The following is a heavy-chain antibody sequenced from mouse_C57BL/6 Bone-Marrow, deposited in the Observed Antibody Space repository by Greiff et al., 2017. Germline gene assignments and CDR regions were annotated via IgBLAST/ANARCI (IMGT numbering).Heavy chain of an antibody. CDR2: ISSGSSTI. Sequence: EVKVVESGGGLVKPGGSLKLSCAASGFTFSDYGMHWVRQAPEKGLEWVAYISSGSSTIYYADTVKGRFTISRDKAKITLFLQMTSLRSEYTAMYYCARGCYSPYYFDDGGQGTTLTVSS. CDR3: ARGCYSPYYFDD. D-gene: IGHD2-12*01. J-gene: IGHJ2*01. CDR1: GFTFSDYG. V-gene: IGHV5-17*01.